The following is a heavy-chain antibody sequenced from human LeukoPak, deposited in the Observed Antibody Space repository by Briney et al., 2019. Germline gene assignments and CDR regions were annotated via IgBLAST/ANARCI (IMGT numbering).Heavy chain of an antibody. CDR1: GGTFSSYA. V-gene: IGHV1-69*04. CDR3: ARASYYGSGSTNSALDY. D-gene: IGHD3-10*01. J-gene: IGHJ4*02. Sequence: SVKVSCKASGGTFSSYAISWVRQAPGQWLEWMGRIIPILGIANYAQKFQGRVTITADKSTSTAYMELSSLRSEDTAVYYCARASYYGSGSTNSALDYWGQGTLVTVSS. CDR2: IIPILGIA.